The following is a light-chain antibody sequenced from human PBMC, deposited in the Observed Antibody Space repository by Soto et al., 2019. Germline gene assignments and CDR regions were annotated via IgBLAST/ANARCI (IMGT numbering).Light chain of an antibody. CDR1: QSFNSIY. CDR2: GAS. Sequence: EIVLTQSPGTLSLSPGERATLSCRASQSFNSIYLAWYQQKPGQAPRLLIYGASTRATGIPDRFSGSGSGTEFTLTISRLQSEDFAVYYCQQYNNWPPITFGQGTRLEIK. J-gene: IGKJ5*01. V-gene: IGKV3-15*01. CDR3: QQYNNWPPIT.